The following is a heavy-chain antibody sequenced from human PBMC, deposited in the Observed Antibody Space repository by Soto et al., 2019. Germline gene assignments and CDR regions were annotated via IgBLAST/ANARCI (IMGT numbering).Heavy chain of an antibody. D-gene: IGHD3-10*01. CDR2: INPNSGGT. CDR3: ARDSTMVRGVIIAYYYYGMDV. Sequence: GASVKVSCKASGYTFTGYYMHWVRQAPGQGLERKGWINPNSGGTNYAQKFQGWVTMTRDTSISTAYMELSRLRSDDTAVYYCARDSTMVRGVIIAYYYYGMDVWGQGTTVTVSS. CDR1: GYTFTGYY. J-gene: IGHJ6*02. V-gene: IGHV1-2*04.